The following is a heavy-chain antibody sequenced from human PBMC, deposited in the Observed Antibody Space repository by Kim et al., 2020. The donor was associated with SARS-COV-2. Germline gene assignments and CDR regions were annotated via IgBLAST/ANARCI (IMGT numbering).Heavy chain of an antibody. CDR2: MSGGASKT. CDR1: GFTFSTYA. CDR3: AKGVGRGPPFDF. J-gene: IGHJ4*02. D-gene: IGHD3-10*01. Sequence: GGSLRLSCVASGFTFSTYAMSWVRQAPGRGLEWVSAMSGGASKTYDADSVRGRFTISRDNSKNTRYLQMSSLRDEDTAVYYCAKGVGRGPPFDFWGQGTL. V-gene: IGHV3-23*01.